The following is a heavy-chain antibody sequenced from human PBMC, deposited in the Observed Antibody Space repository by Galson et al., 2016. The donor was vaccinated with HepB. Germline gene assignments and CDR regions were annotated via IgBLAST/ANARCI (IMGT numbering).Heavy chain of an antibody. CDR2: VYRTGTA. Sequence: SETLSLTCSVSGVSISTDYWWSWVRQSPGEGFEWIGEVYRTGTAHYNPSFTRRATISVDTSKNQISLSLASVTAADTAIYYCTRGTLGNTASMAFDYWGQGTLVSVSS. CDR1: GVSISTDYW. J-gene: IGHJ4*02. V-gene: IGHV4-4*02. CDR3: TRGTLGNTASMAFDY. D-gene: IGHD5-24*01.